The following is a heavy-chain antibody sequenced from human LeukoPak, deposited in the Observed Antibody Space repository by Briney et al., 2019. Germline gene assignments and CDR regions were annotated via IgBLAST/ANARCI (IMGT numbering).Heavy chain of an antibody. J-gene: IGHJ4*02. CDR2: INHSGNT. Sequence: PSETLCLTCAVYGGTFSGYYWSWIRQPPGKGLEWIGEINHSGNTNYNPSLKSRVTISIDTSKNQLSLKLSSVTAADTAIYYCARPFLRFSSGWHFDYWGQGILVTVSS. CDR3: ARPFLRFSSGWHFDY. D-gene: IGHD6-19*01. CDR1: GGTFSGYY. V-gene: IGHV4-34*01.